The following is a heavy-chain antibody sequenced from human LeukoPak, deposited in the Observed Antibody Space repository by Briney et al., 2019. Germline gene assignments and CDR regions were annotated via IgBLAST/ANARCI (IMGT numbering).Heavy chain of an antibody. CDR2: IYTSGST. CDR1: GGSISSGSYY. Sequence: SETLSLTCTVSGGSISSGSYYWSWIRQPAGTGLEWIGRIYTSGSTNYNPSLKSRVTISVDTSKNQFSLKLSSVTAADTAVYYCARDGQTVVYYDSSGYFFYWYFDLWGRGTLVTVSS. J-gene: IGHJ2*01. CDR3: ARDGQTVVYYDSSGYFFYWYFDL. V-gene: IGHV4-61*02. D-gene: IGHD3-22*01.